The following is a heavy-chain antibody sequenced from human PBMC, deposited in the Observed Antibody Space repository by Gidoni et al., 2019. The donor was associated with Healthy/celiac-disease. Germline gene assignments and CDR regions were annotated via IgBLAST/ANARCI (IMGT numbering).Heavy chain of an antibody. V-gene: IGHV3-23*01. Sequence: EGQLLESGGGWGQQGGSRRRSWAACGFTGSSYAMSWVGQAPGKGLVWFSALLCIGGSPYSADSVKGRFTLSSDNSTNTLYLQMTSLSAEDTAVYYCAKYSSGWYNPGDYWGQGTLVTVSS. D-gene: IGHD6-19*01. CDR3: AKYSSGWYNPGDY. CDR1: GFTGSSYA. J-gene: IGHJ4*02. CDR2: LLCIGGSP.